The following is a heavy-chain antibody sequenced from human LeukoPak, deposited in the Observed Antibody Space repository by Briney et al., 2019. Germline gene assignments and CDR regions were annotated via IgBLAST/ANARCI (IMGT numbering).Heavy chain of an antibody. CDR1: GRSISSYY. V-gene: IGHV4-59*08. D-gene: IGHD6-19*01. CDR2: IYYSGST. J-gene: IGHJ3*02. CDR3: ARGVPGIAVAGTNAFDI. Sequence: SETLALTCTVSGRSISSYYWSWIRQPPGKGLDWLGYIYYSGSTNYIPSLKSRVTISVDSSKTQFSLKLSSVTAADTAVYYCARGVPGIAVAGTNAFDIWGQGTMVTVSS.